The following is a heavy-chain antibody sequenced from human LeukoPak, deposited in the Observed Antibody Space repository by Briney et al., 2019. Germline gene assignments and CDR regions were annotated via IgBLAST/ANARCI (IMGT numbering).Heavy chain of an antibody. J-gene: IGHJ4*02. CDR2: IFHSGAT. CDR1: GGSISSYY. Sequence: SGTLSLTCTISGGSISSYYWTRIRQPPGKGLEWIGYIFHSGATNYSPSLKRRVTMSVDTSKNQFSLRLRSVTAADTAVYYCARDASLGPFDSWGQGIQVTVSS. CDR3: ARDASLGPFDS. V-gene: IGHV4-59*01. D-gene: IGHD3-16*01.